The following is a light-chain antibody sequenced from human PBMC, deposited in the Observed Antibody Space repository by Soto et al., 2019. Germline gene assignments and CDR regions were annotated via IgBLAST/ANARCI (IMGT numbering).Light chain of an antibody. CDR1: SSNIGTSS. Sequence: QSVLTQPHSASGTPGQRVTISCSGSSSNIGTSSVHWFQQLPGTAPKLLISTTNQRPSGVPERCSGSKSGTSASLAISGLKSEDEADYYCAAWDDSLNGHVFGNGTKVTVL. J-gene: IGLJ1*01. CDR3: AAWDDSLNGHV. CDR2: TTN. V-gene: IGLV1-44*01.